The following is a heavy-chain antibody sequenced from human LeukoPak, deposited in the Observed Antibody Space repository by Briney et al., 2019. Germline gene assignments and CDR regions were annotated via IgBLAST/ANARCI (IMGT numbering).Heavy chain of an antibody. CDR2: ISGSGGST. CDR1: GFTFSSYA. D-gene: IGHD1-1*01. V-gene: IGHV3-23*01. Sequence: GGSLRLSCAASGFTFSSYAMSWVRQAPGKGLEWASAISGSGGSTYYADSVKGRFTIPRDNSKNTLYLQMNSLRAEDTAVCYCARVATGKKAQDAFDIWGQGTMVTVSS. J-gene: IGHJ3*02. CDR3: ARVATGKKAQDAFDI.